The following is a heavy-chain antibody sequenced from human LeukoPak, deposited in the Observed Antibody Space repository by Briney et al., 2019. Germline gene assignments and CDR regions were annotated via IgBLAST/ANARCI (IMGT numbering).Heavy chain of an antibody. CDR3: ARLPHLSSGWFDP. J-gene: IGHJ5*02. CDR2: IYHSGST. V-gene: IGHV4-38-2*01. CDR1: GYSISSGYY. Sequence: SETLSLACAVSGYSISSGYYWGWIRQPPGKGLEWIGNIYHSGSTYYNPSLKSRVTISVDTSKNQFSLKLSSVTAADTAVYYCARLPHLSSGWFDPWGREPWSPSPQ. D-gene: IGHD6-19*01.